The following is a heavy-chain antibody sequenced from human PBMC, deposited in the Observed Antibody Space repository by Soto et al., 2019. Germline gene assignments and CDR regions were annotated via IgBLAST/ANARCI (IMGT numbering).Heavy chain of an antibody. D-gene: IGHD4-4*01. CDR1: GVSGSTNTQY. CDR3: ATAGTTCNWFDP. Sequence: SETLSLTCTVSGVSGSTNTQYWGWIRQSPGKGLEWIGSIYYGGRTYYNPSLKSRVTISVDKSKNQFSLKLSSVTAADTAVYYCATAGTTCNWFDPWAQGPQVTVSS. J-gene: IGHJ5*02. CDR2: IYYGGRT. V-gene: IGHV4-39*07.